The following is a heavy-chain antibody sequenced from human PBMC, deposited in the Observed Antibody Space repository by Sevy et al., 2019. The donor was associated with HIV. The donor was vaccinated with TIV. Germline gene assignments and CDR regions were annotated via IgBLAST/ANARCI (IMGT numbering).Heavy chain of an antibody. D-gene: IGHD3-16*01. CDR3: AKLHSRMIPGNGALDY. CDR2: VSPTSLST. CDR1: GFSFSNYV. J-gene: IGHJ4*01. Sequence: GGSLRLSCTASGFSFSNYVMAWVRQAPGKGLEWVSSVSPTSLSTYYAESVKGRCTISRDNSKNTLYLQMNSLRAEDTAIYYCAKLHSRMIPGNGALDYWGRGTLVTVSS. V-gene: IGHV3-23*01.